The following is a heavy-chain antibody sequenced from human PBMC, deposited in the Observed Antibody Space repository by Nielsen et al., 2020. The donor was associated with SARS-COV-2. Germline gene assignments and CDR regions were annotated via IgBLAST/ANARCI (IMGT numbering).Heavy chain of an antibody. V-gene: IGHV3-13*01. CDR3: ARAEYSSGWSQSNAFDI. Sequence: GESLKISCAASGFTFSSYDMHWVRQATGKGLEWVSAIGTAGDTYYPGSVKGRFTISRENAKNSLYLQMNSLRAGDTAVYYCARAEYSSGWSQSNAFDIWGQGTMVTVSS. CDR1: GFTFSSYD. J-gene: IGHJ3*02. D-gene: IGHD6-19*01. CDR2: IGTAGDT.